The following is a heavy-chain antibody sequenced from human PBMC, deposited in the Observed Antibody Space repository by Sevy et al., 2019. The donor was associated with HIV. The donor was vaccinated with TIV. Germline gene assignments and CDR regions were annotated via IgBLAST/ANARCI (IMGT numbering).Heavy chain of an antibody. Sequence: SETLSLTCTVSGGSISSSSYYWGWIRQPPGKGLEWIGSIYYGGSTYYNPSLKSRVTISVDTSKNQFSLKLSSVTAADTAVYYCARPHSGSYDYWGQGTLVTVSS. J-gene: IGHJ4*02. CDR3: ARPHSGSYDY. CDR2: IYYGGST. D-gene: IGHD1-26*01. V-gene: IGHV4-39*01. CDR1: GGSISSSSYY.